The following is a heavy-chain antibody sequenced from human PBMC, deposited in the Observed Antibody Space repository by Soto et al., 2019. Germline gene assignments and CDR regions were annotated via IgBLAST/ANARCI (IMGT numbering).Heavy chain of an antibody. Sequence: VKVACNVSGYTLPELSRPWVRQAPGKGLEWMGGFDPEDGETIYAQKIQGRVTMTEDTSTDTAYMELGSLRSEDTAVYYCATGVALVRGVTARDYWGQGSLVAV. J-gene: IGHJ4*02. V-gene: IGHV1-24*01. D-gene: IGHD3-10*01. CDR3: ATGVALVRGVTARDY. CDR2: FDPEDGET. CDR1: GYTLPELS.